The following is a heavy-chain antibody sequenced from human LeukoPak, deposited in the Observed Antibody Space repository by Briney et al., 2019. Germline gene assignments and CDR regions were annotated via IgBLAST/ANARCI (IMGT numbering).Heavy chain of an antibody. Sequence: GSLRLSCAASGFTFSSYGMHWVRQAPGKGLEWVAVILNDGSQEKYADSVKGRFTISRDNSKNTLFLQMNSLRAEDTAVYYCARDDALGDNALDIWGQGTMVTVSS. V-gene: IGHV3-33*01. CDR2: ILNDGSQE. J-gene: IGHJ3*02. CDR3: ARDDALGDNALDI. D-gene: IGHD3-16*01. CDR1: GFTFSSYG.